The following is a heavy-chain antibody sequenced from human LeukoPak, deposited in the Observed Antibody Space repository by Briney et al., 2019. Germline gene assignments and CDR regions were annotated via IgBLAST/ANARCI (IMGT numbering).Heavy chain of an antibody. V-gene: IGHV4-4*07. Sequence: SETLSLTCTVSGGSISSYYWSWIRQPPGKGLEGIGRIYSGGNTNYNPPLKSRVTMSVDTSKNQFSLKLSSVTAADTAVYYCARGSVITFGGVTQTGGNWFDPWGQGTLVTVSS. J-gene: IGHJ5*02. CDR2: IYSGGNT. CDR3: ARGSVITFGGVTQTGGNWFDP. D-gene: IGHD3-16*01. CDR1: GGSISSYY.